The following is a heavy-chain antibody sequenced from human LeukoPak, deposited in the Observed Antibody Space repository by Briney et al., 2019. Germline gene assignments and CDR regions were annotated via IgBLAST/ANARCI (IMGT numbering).Heavy chain of an antibody. J-gene: IGHJ4*02. CDR2: ISSTGTTI. Sequence: GGSLSLSCAASGFTFTSYEMNWVRQAPGKGLEWVSYISSTGTTISYADSVKGRFTISRDNAKTSLYLQMSSLRAEDTAVYYCARALPSTYYYFDYWGQGTLVTVSS. V-gene: IGHV3-48*03. D-gene: IGHD2-2*01. CDR3: ARALPSTYYYFDY. CDR1: GFTFTSYE.